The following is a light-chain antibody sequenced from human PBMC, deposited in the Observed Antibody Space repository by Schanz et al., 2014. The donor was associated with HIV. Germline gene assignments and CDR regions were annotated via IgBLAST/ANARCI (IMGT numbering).Light chain of an antibody. J-gene: IGKJ4*01. Sequence: DIQLTQSPSFLSASVGDRVTITCRASQGISSYLAWYQQKPGKAPKVLIYKASSLESGVPSRFSGSGSGTEFTLTINSLQPDDFATYYCQQLNSYPRTFGGGTKVEIK. CDR2: KAS. CDR1: QGISSY. CDR3: QQLNSYPRT. V-gene: IGKV1-9*01.